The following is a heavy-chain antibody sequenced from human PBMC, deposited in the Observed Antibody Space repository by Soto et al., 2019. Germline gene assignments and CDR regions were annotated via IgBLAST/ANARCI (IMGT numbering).Heavy chain of an antibody. V-gene: IGHV5-51*01. CDR2: IYPGDSDT. D-gene: IGHD3-22*01. J-gene: IGHJ6*02. CDR3: ARVDYYDSSGYYSLMDV. Sequence: PGESLTISCKGSGYSFTSYWIAWVRQMPGKGLEWMGIIYPGDSDTRYSPSFQGRVTISADKSISTAYLQWSSLKASDTAMYYCARVDYYDSSGYYSLMDVWGQGTTVTVSS. CDR1: GYSFTSYW.